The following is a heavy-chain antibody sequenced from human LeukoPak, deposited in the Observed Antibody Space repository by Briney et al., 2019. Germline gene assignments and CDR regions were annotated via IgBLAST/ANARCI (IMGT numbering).Heavy chain of an antibody. CDR2: INHSGGT. CDR1: GGSFSGYY. J-gene: IGHJ4*02. D-gene: IGHD5-12*01. Sequence: SETLSLTCAVYGGSFSGYYWSWIRQPPGKGLEWIGEINHSGGTNYNPSLKSRVTISVDTSKNQFSLKLSSVTAADTAVYYCARGGYSGYVHWGQGTLVTVSS. CDR3: ARGGYSGYVH. V-gene: IGHV4-34*01.